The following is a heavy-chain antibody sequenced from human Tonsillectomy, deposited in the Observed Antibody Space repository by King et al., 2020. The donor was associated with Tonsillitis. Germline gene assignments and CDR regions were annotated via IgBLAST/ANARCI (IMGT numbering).Heavy chain of an antibody. CDR3: ASLRGYYYDSSGYPQGGWFDP. J-gene: IGHJ5*02. Sequence: QLQESGPGLVKPSQTLSLTCTVSGGSISSGGFYWSWIRQHPGKGLEWIGYIYYSGSTYYNPSLKSRVTISVDTSKNQFSLKLNSVTAADTAVYYCASLRGYYYDSSGYPQGGWFDPWGQGTLVTVSS. CDR1: GGSISSGGFY. V-gene: IGHV4-31*03. D-gene: IGHD3-22*01. CDR2: IYYSGST.